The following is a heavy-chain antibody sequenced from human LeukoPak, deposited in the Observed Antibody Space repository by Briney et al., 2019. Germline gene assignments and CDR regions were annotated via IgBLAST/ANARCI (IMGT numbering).Heavy chain of an antibody. CDR2: ISWDGGST. J-gene: IGHJ6*03. Sequence: GGSLRLSCAASGFTFDDYTMHWVRQAPGKGLEWVSLISWDGGSTYYADSVKGRFTISRGNAKNSLYLQMNSLRAEDTAVYYCARDIAELLWFGEFPHYYYYMDVWGKGTTVTISS. V-gene: IGHV3-43*01. D-gene: IGHD3-10*01. CDR1: GFTFDDYT. CDR3: ARDIAELLWFGEFPHYYYYMDV.